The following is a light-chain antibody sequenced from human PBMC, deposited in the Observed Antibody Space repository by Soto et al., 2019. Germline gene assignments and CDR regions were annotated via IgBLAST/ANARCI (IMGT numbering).Light chain of an antibody. Sequence: QSALTQPRSVSGSPGQSVTISCTGTSSDVGAYNYVSWYQHNPGKGPKMLIYDVNKRPSGVPDRFSGSKSGDTASLTISGLQAEDEADYYCCSYAGRYTYVFGRGTKV. J-gene: IGLJ1*01. CDR2: DVN. CDR1: SSDVGAYNY. CDR3: CSYAGRYTYV. V-gene: IGLV2-11*01.